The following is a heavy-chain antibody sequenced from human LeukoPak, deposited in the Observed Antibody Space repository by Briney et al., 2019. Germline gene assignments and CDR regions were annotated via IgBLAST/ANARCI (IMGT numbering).Heavy chain of an antibody. CDR2: INHGGST. D-gene: IGHD6-6*01. Sequence: PSETLSLTCAVYGGSFSGYYWSWIRQPPGKGLEWIGEINHGGSTNYNPSLKSRVTISVDTSKNQFSLKLSSVTAADTAVYYCARGPRGAARLDYWGQGTLVTVSS. V-gene: IGHV4-34*01. CDR3: ARGPRGAARLDY. J-gene: IGHJ4*02. CDR1: GGSFSGYY.